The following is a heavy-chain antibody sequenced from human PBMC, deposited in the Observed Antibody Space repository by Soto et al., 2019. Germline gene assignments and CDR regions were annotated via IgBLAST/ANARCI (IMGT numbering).Heavy chain of an antibody. V-gene: IGHV3-11*05. J-gene: IGHJ4*02. CDR2: IGTSGST. CDR3: VRDNGGTFDY. Sequence: QVQLVESGEGLVKPGGSLRLSCAASGFTFSDYYMAWIRQAPGKGLEWVSYIGTSGSTNSADSVKGRFTISRDNAKNSLYLQMNSLRAEDAAVYYCVRDNGGTFDYWGQGTLVTVSS. D-gene: IGHD2-8*01. CDR1: GFTFSDYY.